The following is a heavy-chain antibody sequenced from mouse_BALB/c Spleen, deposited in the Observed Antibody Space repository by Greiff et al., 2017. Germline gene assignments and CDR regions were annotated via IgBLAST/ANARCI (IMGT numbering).Heavy chain of an antibody. Sequence: QVQLKESGPELVKPGASVKISCKASGYAFSSSWMNWVKQRPGQGLEWIGRIYPGDGDTNYNGKFKGKATLTADKSSSTAYMQLSSLTSVDSAVYFCARKLRDAMDYWGQGTSVTVSS. CDR2: IYPGDGDT. CDR1: GYAFSSSW. J-gene: IGHJ4*01. V-gene: IGHV1-82*01. D-gene: IGHD1-3*01. CDR3: ARKLRDAMDY.